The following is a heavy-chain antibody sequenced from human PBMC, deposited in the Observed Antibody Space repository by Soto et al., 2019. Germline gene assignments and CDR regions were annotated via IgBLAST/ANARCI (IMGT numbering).Heavy chain of an antibody. Sequence: PGGSLRLSCAASGFTFSSYAMSWVRQAPGKGLEWVSAISGSGGSTYYADSVKGRFTISRDNSKNTLYLQMNSLRAEDTAVYYCAKETYYYDSSGYYYEAGRWYYWGQGTLVTVSS. V-gene: IGHV3-23*01. CDR3: AKETYYYDSSGYYYEAGRWYY. D-gene: IGHD3-22*01. CDR2: ISGSGGST. J-gene: IGHJ4*02. CDR1: GFTFSSYA.